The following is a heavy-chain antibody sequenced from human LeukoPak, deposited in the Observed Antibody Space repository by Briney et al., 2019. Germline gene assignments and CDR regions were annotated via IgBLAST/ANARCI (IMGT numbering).Heavy chain of an antibody. D-gene: IGHD3-3*01. V-gene: IGHV1-46*01. CDR1: GYTFTSYY. CDR3: ARTYAWSGSGHSLDY. Sequence: ASVKVSCKASGYTFTSYYMHWVRQAPGQGLEWMGIINPSGGSTSYAQRFQGRVTMTRDTSTSTVYMELSSLRSEDTAVYYCARTYAWSGSGHSLDYWGQGTPVTVSS. J-gene: IGHJ4*02. CDR2: INPSGGST.